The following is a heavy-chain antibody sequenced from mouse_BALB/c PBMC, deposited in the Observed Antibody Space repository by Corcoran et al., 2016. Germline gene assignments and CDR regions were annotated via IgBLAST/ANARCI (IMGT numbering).Heavy chain of an antibody. Sequence: EVQLQQSGAELVKPGASVKLSCTASGFNIKDTYRHWVKQRPEQGLEWIGRIDPANGNTKYDPKYQGKATITAETSSNPAYLQLSSLTSEDTAVYYCARWDWYFDVWGAGTTVTVSS. V-gene: IGHV14-3*02. CDR2: IDPANGNT. CDR3: ARWDWYFDV. J-gene: IGHJ1*01. CDR1: GFNIKDTY.